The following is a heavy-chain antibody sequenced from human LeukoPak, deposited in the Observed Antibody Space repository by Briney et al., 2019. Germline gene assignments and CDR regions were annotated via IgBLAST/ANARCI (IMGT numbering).Heavy chain of an antibody. D-gene: IGHD3-10*01. CDR1: GFTFSSYG. Sequence: GRSLRLSCAASGFTFSSYGMHWGRQAPGKGLEWVSVISYDRSNKYYADSVKGRFTISRDNSKNSLYLQMNSLRAEDTAVYYCAKELGWFGELLEHGYYGMDVWGQGTTVTVSS. J-gene: IGHJ6*02. CDR2: ISYDRSNK. V-gene: IGHV3-30*18. CDR3: AKELGWFGELLEHGYYGMDV.